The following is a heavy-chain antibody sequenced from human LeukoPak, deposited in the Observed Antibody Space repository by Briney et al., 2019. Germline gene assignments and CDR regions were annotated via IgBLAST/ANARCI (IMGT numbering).Heavy chain of an antibody. J-gene: IGHJ4*02. D-gene: IGHD6-19*01. Sequence: GGSLRLSCAASGFTFSSYAMSWVRQAPGKGLEWVSVISGSGGSTYYADSVKGRFTFSGDNSKNTLYLQMNSLRAEDTAVYYCAKDLAVADKGPIDYWGQGTLVTVSS. CDR2: ISGSGGST. V-gene: IGHV3-23*01. CDR3: AKDLAVADKGPIDY. CDR1: GFTFSSYA.